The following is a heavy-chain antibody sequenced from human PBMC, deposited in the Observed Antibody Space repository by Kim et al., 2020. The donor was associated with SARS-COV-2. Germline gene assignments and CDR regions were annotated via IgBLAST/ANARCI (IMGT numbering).Heavy chain of an antibody. Sequence: GSLRLSCAASGFTFSSYGMHWVRQAPGKGLEWVAVIWYDGSKKYYVDSVKGRFTISRDNSKNTLYLQMNSLRSEDTAVYYCANGGSSSSWVHLYWGQGT. J-gene: IGHJ4*02. CDR2: IWYDGSKK. D-gene: IGHD2-2*01. CDR1: GFTFSSYG. CDR3: ANGGSSSSWVHLY. V-gene: IGHV3-33*06.